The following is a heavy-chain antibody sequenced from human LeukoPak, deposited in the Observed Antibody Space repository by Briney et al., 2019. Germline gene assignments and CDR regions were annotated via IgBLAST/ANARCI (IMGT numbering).Heavy chain of an antibody. V-gene: IGHV3-21*01. J-gene: IGHJ6*03. CDR3: ARGGRTRDYYMDV. CDR2: ISSSSSYI. Sequence: MTGGSLRLSCAASGFTFSSYSMNWVRQAPGKGLEWVSSISSSSSYIYYADSVKGRFTISRDNAKNSLYLQMNSLRAEDTAVYYCARGGRTRDYYMDVWGKGTTVTVSS. D-gene: IGHD1-7*01. CDR1: GFTFSSYS.